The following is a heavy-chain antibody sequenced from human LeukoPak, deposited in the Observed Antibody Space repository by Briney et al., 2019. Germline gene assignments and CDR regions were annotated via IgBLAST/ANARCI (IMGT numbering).Heavy chain of an antibody. CDR2: IYYSGSI. V-gene: IGHV4-28*05. CDR3: ARGDFYYFDY. CDR1: GGSISSSNW. D-gene: IGHD3-16*01. Sequence: PSETLSLTCTVSGGSISSSNWWGWIRQPPGKGLEWIGYIYYSGSIYYNPSLKSRVTMSVDTSKNQFSLKLSSVTAVDTAVYYCARGDFYYFDYWGQGTLVTVSS. J-gene: IGHJ4*02.